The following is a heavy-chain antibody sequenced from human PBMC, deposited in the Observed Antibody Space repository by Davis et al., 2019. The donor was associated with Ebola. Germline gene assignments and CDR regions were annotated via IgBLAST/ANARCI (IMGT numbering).Heavy chain of an antibody. V-gene: IGHV1-2*04. CDR3: ARVDDFWSGLLGGYYHYGMDV. D-gene: IGHD3-3*01. J-gene: IGHJ6*02. CDR2: INPNSGGT. Sequence: AASVKVSCKASGYTFTGYYMHWVRQAPGQGLEWMGWINPNSGGTNYAQKFQGWVTMTRDTSISTAYMELSRLRSDDTAVYYCARVDDFWSGLLGGYYHYGMDVWGQGTTVTVSS. CDR1: GYTFTGYY.